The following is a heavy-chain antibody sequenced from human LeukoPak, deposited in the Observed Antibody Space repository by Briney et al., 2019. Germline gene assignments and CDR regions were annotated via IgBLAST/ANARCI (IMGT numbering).Heavy chain of an antibody. CDR2: IRYDGSNK. CDR1: GFTFSSSS. CDR3: AKARRLQYPSPFGY. V-gene: IGHV3-30*02. Sequence: GGSLRLSCAASGFTFSSSSMHWVRQAPGKGLEWVAFIRYDGSNKYYADSVKGRFTISRDNSKNTLYLQMNSPRAEDTAVYYCAKARRLQYPSPFGYWGQGTLVTVSS. D-gene: IGHD4-11*01. J-gene: IGHJ4*02.